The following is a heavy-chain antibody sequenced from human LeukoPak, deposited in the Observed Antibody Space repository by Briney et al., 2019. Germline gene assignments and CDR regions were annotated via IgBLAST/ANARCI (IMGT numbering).Heavy chain of an antibody. CDR3: AGDAFKWDLDY. D-gene: IGHD1-26*01. CDR2: ISRSSSYI. Sequence: GGSLRLSGAASGFNFKNYDMNWVRQAPGKGLEWVASISRSSSYIFYADSVKGRFTISRDDGNNSVSLRMSGLRVEDTAIYYCAGDAFKWDLDYWGLGALVTVSS. CDR1: GFNFKNYD. J-gene: IGHJ4*02. V-gene: IGHV3-21*06.